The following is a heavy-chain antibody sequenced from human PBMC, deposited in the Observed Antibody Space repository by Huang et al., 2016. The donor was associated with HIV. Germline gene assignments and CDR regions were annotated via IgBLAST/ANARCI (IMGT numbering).Heavy chain of an antibody. V-gene: IGHV4-34*01. D-gene: IGHD1-1*01. J-gene: IGHJ3*02. CDR1: GGSFSGYY. CDR3: ARERMMSWLDDHDAFDI. Sequence: QVQLQQWGAGLLKPSETLSLTCAVYGGSFSGYYWSWIRQSPGKGLEGIGEINHSGSTNYNPSLKSRLTISVDTSKNQFSLKLSSVTAADTAVYYCARERMMSWLDDHDAFDIWGHGTMVTVSS. CDR2: INHSGST.